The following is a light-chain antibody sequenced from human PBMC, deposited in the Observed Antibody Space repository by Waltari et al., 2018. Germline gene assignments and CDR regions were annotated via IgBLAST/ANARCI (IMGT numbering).Light chain of an antibody. J-gene: IGKJ3*01. V-gene: IGKV3-15*01. Sequence: EIVMTHSPATLSVSPGEKAILSCRASQSVSSNLAWYQQKPGQAPRLLIHGASTRAPGIAGRFSGSGSGTEFTLTISSLQSEDFAVYFCQQYNNWPPTFGPGTKVDIK. CDR3: QQYNNWPPT. CDR2: GAS. CDR1: QSVSSN.